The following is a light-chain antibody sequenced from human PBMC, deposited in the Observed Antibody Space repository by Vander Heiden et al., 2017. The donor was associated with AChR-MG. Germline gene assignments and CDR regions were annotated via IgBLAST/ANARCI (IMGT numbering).Light chain of an antibody. CDR1: QNIANF. CDR3: QQSDNTPFT. Sequence: DIQMTQSPSSLSAYVGDRVTITCRASQNIANFLNWYLQKPGKAPKFLIYAATHLQSGVPSRFSGSGSGTDFTLTISSLQPEDFATYYCQQSDNTPFTFGGGTKVEIK. J-gene: IGKJ4*01. CDR2: AAT. V-gene: IGKV1-39*01.